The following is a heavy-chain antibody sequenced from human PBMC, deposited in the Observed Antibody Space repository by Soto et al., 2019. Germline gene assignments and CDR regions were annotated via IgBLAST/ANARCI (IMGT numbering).Heavy chain of an antibody. CDR1: GYIFATYW. D-gene: IGHD3-16*01. CDR2: IYPGDSDT. Sequence: GESLKISCKGSGYIFATYWIGWVRQMPGKGLEWMGIIYPGDSDTNYSPSFEGQVTISVDKSISTAYLQWSSLKASDTAMYYCARRLRRGTCDYLGQGTLVTVSS. J-gene: IGHJ4*02. CDR3: ARRLRRGTCDY. V-gene: IGHV5-51*01.